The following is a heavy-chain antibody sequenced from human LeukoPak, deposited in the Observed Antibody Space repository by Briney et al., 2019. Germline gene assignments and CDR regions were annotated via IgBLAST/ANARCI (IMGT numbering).Heavy chain of an antibody. CDR3: SGSHNFYYYYGMDV. Sequence: SQTLSLTCAVSGDSFSSNSAGWNWHRQSPSMGLEWLGSTYYRSKWYNDYAVSVKSLITINPDTSKNQFSLQLNSVTPEDTAVYYCSGSHNFYYYYGMDVWGKGTTVTVSS. CDR2: TYYRSKWYN. D-gene: IGHD3-10*01. V-gene: IGHV6-1*01. CDR1: GDSFSSNSAG. J-gene: IGHJ6*04.